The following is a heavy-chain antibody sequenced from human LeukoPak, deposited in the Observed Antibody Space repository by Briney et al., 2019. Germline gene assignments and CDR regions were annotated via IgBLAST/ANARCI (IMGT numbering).Heavy chain of an antibody. CDR3: AKVDDYGDY. D-gene: IGHD5-24*01. Sequence: GGSLRLSCAASGFTFRAYSMNWVRQAPGKGLEWVSYISSSGRTIYYADSVKGRFTISRDNAKNSTYLLMNSLKSEDTAVYYCAKVDDYGDYWGQGTLVTVSS. CDR1: GFTFRAYS. V-gene: IGHV3-48*01. J-gene: IGHJ4*02. CDR2: ISSSGRTI.